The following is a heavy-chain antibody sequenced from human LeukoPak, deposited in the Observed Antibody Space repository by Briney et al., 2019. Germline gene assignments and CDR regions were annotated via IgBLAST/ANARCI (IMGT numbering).Heavy chain of an antibody. CDR3: ARDSNWHSSWYRGYFDY. V-gene: IGHV3-48*03. J-gene: IGHJ4*02. CDR1: GFTFSTYE. CDR2: ISSSGSSR. D-gene: IGHD6-13*01. Sequence: GGSLRLSCVGSGFTFSTYEMNWIRQAPGKGLEWVSYISSSGSSRYYADSVKGRFTISRDDAKSSLYLQMNNLRAEDTAVYYCARDSNWHSSWYRGYFDYWGQGTLVTVSS.